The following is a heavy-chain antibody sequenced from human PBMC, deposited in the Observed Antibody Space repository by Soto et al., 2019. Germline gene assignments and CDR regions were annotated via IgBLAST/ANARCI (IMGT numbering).Heavy chain of an antibody. CDR2: IYWDDDK. CDR1: GFSLSTSGVG. CDR3: AYLPCSGGSCYWFSYSGMDV. V-gene: IGHV2-5*02. D-gene: IGHD2-15*01. J-gene: IGHJ6*02. Sequence: QITLKESGPTLVKPTQTLTLTCTFSGFSLSTSGVGVAWIRQPPGKALEWLAVIYWDDDKRCRPSLETRLTVTKDTSKNQVVLSMTNMDSVDTATYYCAYLPCSGGSCYWFSYSGMDVWGQGTTVTVSS.